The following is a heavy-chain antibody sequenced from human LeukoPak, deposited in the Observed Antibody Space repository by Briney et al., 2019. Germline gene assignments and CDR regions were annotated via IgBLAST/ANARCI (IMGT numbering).Heavy chain of an antibody. CDR3: ARHGSVGSTSCYLGCFDP. J-gene: IGHJ5*02. Sequence: PSETLSLTCTVSGGSISSSSYYWGWIRQPPGKGLEWIGSIYYSGSTYYNPSLKSRVTISVDTSKNQFSLKLSSVTAADTAVYYCARHGSVGSTSCYLGCFDPWGQGTLVTVSS. V-gene: IGHV4-39*01. CDR2: IYYSGST. CDR1: GGSISSSSYY. D-gene: IGHD2-2*01.